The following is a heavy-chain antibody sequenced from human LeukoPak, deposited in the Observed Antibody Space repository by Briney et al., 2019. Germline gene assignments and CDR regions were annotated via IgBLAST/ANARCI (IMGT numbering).Heavy chain of an antibody. CDR2: IYYSGST. V-gene: IGHV4-30-4*01. D-gene: IGHD3-9*01. J-gene: IGHJ3*02. CDR3: ARDSNVLRYFDWLPPPPDAFDI. CDR1: GGSLSSGDYY. Sequence: SQTLSLTCTVSGGSLSSGDYYWSWIRQPPGKGLEWLGYIYYSGSTYYNPSLKSRVTISVGTSKNQFSLKLSSVTAADTAVYYCARDSNVLRYFDWLPPPPDAFDIWGQGTMVTVSS.